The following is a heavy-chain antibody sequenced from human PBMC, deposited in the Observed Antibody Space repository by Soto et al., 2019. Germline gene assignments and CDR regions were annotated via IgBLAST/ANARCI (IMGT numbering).Heavy chain of an antibody. D-gene: IGHD6-6*01. V-gene: IGHV1-3*01. Sequence: ASVKVSCKASGYTFITYAIYWVRQAPGQRLEWMGWINAGNGNTKYSQKFQGRVTITRDTSARTAYMELRSLQSEDTAVYYCARSTAARLYYFYGMDVWGQGTTVTVSS. CDR2: INAGNGNT. CDR1: GYTFITYA. J-gene: IGHJ6*02. CDR3: ARSTAARLYYFYGMDV.